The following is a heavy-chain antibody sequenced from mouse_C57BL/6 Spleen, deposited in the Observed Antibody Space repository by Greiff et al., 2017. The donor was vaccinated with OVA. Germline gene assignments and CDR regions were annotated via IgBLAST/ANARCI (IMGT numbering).Heavy chain of an antibody. V-gene: IGHV5-9*01. CDR2: ISGGGGNT. D-gene: IGHD1-1*02. CDR1: GFTFSSYT. CDR3: ASLITMRGFAY. J-gene: IGHJ3*01. Sequence: EVKVVESGGGLVKPGGSLKLSCAASGFTFSSYTMSWVRQTPEKRLEWVATISGGGGNTYYPDSVKGRFTISRDNAKNTLYLQMSSLRSEDTALYYCASLITMRGFAYWGQGTLVTVSA.